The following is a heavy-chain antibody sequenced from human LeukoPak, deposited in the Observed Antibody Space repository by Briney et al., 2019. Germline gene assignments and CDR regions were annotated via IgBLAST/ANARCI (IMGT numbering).Heavy chain of an antibody. CDR2: ISGDSGST. CDR1: GFIFDDYA. Sequence: GGSLRLSCAASGFIFDDYAMHWVRQAPGKGLEWVSLISGDSGSTYYAGSVKGRFTISRDNSKNSLHLQMNSLRTEDTALYYCAKSALREPDAFDIWGQGTMVTVSS. CDR3: AKSALREPDAFDI. J-gene: IGHJ3*02. V-gene: IGHV3-43*02. D-gene: IGHD1-26*01.